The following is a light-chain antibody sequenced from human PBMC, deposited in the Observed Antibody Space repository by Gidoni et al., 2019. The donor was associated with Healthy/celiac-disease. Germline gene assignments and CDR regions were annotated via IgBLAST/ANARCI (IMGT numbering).Light chain of an antibody. V-gene: IGKV1-39*01. CDR3: QQSYSTPWT. J-gene: IGKJ1*01. CDR1: QSISSY. Sequence: DIQMTQSLSSLSASVGDRVTITCRASQSISSYLNWYQQKPGKAPKLLIYAASSLQSGVPSRFSGSGSGTDFTLTIRSLQPEDFATYYCQQSYSTPWTFGQGTKVEIK. CDR2: AAS.